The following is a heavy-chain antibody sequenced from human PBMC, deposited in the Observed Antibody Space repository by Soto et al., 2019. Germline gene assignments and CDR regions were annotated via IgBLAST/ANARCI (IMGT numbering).Heavy chain of an antibody. V-gene: IGHV1-69*01. CDR3: AREGDYYDSSGYYFY. Sequence: QVQLVQSGAEVKKPGSSVKVSCKASGGTFSSYAISWVRQAPGQGLEWMGGIIPIFGTANYAQKFQGRVTINADECTSTAYMGLSSLRSEDTAVYYCAREGDYYDSSGYYFYWGQGTLVTVSS. CDR1: GGTFSSYA. D-gene: IGHD3-22*01. CDR2: IIPIFGTA. J-gene: IGHJ4*02.